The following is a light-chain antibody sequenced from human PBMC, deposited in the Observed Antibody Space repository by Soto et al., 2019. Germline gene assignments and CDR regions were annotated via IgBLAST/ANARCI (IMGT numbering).Light chain of an antibody. J-gene: IGKJ4*01. CDR3: LQRSNWLT. CDR2: GAS. Sequence: EIVLTQSPATLSVSPGERATLSCRASQSVRSNLAWYQQKPGQPPRLLIYGASNRATGIPARFSGSGSGTDFTLTISSLEPEDSAVYYCLQRSNWLTFGGGTKV. V-gene: IGKV3-11*01. CDR1: QSVRSN.